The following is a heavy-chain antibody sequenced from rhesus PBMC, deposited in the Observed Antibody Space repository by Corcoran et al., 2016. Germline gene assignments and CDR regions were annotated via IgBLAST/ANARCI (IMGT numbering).Heavy chain of an antibody. CDR2: ISVSSVST. CDR1: GGSVSSSNW. J-gene: IGHJ3*01. D-gene: IGHD1-26*01. V-gene: IGHV4-65*01. CDR3: ARDSVTGTTCAFDF. Sequence: QVQLQESGPGLVKPSETLSLTCAVSGGSVSSSNWWSWIRQPPGKGLEWIGYISVSSVSTYYNPSLKMRVTISTDTSKNQFSLKLSYVTSADTAVYYCARDSVTGTTCAFDFWGQGLRVTVSS.